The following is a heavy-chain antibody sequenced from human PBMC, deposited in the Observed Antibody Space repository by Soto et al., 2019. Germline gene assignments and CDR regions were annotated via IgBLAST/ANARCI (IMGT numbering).Heavy chain of an antibody. CDR2: ISISGSII. CDR1: GFSFSTYD. Sequence: GGSLRLSCAASGFSFSTYDMNWVRQAPGKGLEWLSYISISGSIIYYADSVKGRFTVSRDNAKNSLYLQMTSLRAEDTAVYYCASGRDSGGYSFWGQGSLVTVSS. V-gene: IGHV3-48*01. J-gene: IGHJ4*02. CDR3: ASGRDSGGYSF. D-gene: IGHD3-10*01.